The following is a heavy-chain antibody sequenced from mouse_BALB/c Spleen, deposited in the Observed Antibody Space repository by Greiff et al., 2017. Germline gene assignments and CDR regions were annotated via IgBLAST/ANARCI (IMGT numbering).Heavy chain of an antibody. CDR1: GFTFSSFG. J-gene: IGHJ4*01. CDR2: ISSGSSTI. CDR3: ARGGNYKGYAMDY. D-gene: IGHD2-1*01. V-gene: IGHV5-17*02. Sequence: EVKLVESGGGLVQPGGSRKLSCAASGFTFSSFGMHWVRQAPEKGLEWVAYISSGSSTIYYADTVKGRFTITRDNPKNTRFLQMTSLRSEDTAMYYCARGGNYKGYAMDYWGQGTSVTVSS.